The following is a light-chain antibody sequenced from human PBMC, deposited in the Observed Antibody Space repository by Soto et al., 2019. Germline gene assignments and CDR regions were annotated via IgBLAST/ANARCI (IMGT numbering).Light chain of an antibody. Sequence: QSALTQPASVSGSPGQSITISCTGTSSDIGSYNLVSWYQHHPGKAPKLMIYEGSKRPSGVSNRFSGSKSGNTASQTISGLQAEDEADYYCCSYSTSGTSVFGSGTKVTVL. CDR2: EGS. CDR3: CSYSTSGTSV. J-gene: IGLJ1*01. CDR1: SSDIGSYNL. V-gene: IGLV2-23*01.